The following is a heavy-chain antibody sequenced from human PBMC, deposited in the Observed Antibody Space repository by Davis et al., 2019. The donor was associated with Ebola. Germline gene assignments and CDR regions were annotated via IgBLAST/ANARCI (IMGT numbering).Heavy chain of an antibody. CDR3: ARGYDYIWGSYRPRGVYFDY. Sequence: MPSETLSLTCAVYGGSFSGYYWSWIRQPPGKGLEWIGEINHSGSTNYNPSLKSRVTISVDTSKNQFSLKLSSVTAADTAVYYCARGYDYIWGSYRPRGVYFDYWGQGTLVTVSS. CDR2: INHSGST. CDR1: GGSFSGYY. J-gene: IGHJ4*02. D-gene: IGHD3-16*02. V-gene: IGHV4-34*01.